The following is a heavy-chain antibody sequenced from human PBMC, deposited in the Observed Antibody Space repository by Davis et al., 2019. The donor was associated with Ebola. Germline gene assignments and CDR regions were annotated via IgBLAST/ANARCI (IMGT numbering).Heavy chain of an antibody. J-gene: IGHJ3*01. CDR1: GFIFSTYV. V-gene: IGHV3-23*01. Sequence: GESLKISCSASGFIFSTYVMSWVRQAPGKGLEWVSTLGTSADTYYADSVNGRFTISSDNSKNTLYMQMNGLRVEDTAIYYCAKDNRNIWSEVWGQGTMVTVSS. CDR3: AKDNRNIWSEV. CDR2: LGTSADT. D-gene: IGHD2/OR15-2a*01.